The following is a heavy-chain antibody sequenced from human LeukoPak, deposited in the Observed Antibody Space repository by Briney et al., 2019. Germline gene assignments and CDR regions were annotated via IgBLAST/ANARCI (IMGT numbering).Heavy chain of an antibody. D-gene: IGHD6-13*01. CDR1: GGSISSSSYY. V-gene: IGHV4-39*07. Sequence: SETLSLTCTVSGGSISSSSYYWGWIRQPPGKGLEWIGEINHSGSTNYNPSLKSRVTISVDTSKNQFSLKLSSVTAADTAVYYCARFRAAGVDYWGQGTLVTVSS. J-gene: IGHJ4*02. CDR3: ARFRAAGVDY. CDR2: INHSGST.